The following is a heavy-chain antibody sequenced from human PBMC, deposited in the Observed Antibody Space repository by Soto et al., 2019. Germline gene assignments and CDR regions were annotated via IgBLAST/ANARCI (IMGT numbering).Heavy chain of an antibody. CDR2: INAGNGNT. Sequence: ASVKVSCKASGYTFTSYGISWVRQAPGQGLEWMGWINAGNGNTKYSQKLQGRVTITTDTSASTAYMELSSLRSEDTAVYYCARGFVGYFDWLLFTGPFDYWGQGTLVTVSS. D-gene: IGHD3-9*01. J-gene: IGHJ4*02. CDR1: GYTFTSYG. V-gene: IGHV1-18*01. CDR3: ARGFVGYFDWLLFTGPFDY.